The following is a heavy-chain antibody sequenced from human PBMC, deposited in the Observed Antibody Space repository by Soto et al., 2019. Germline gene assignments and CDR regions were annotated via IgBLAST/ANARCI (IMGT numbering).Heavy chain of an antibody. CDR1: GFTFSSYA. D-gene: IGHD3-10*01. V-gene: IGHV3-23*01. J-gene: IGHJ6*03. Sequence: EVQLLESGGGLVQPGGSLRLSCAASGFTFSSYAMSWVRQAPGKGLEWVSAISGSGGSTYYADSVKGRFTISRDNSKNTLYLQMNSLRAEDTAVYYCAKDQYYYGSEGDAGYYYYYYYMDVWGKGTTVTVSS. CDR3: AKDQYYYGSEGDAGYYYYYYYMDV. CDR2: ISGSGGST.